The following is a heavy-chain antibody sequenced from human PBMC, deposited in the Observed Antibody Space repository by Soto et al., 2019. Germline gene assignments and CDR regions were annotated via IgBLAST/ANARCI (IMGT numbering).Heavy chain of an antibody. CDR3: AKQLYRLTMTSYFDY. J-gene: IGHJ4*02. Sequence: EVQLLESGGGLVQPGGYLRLSCAASGFTFISYAMSWVRQAPGKGLEWVSAMSGSGGSTYYADSVKCRFTITRDNSKNTLYLQMNRLRAEDTAVYYCAKQLYRLTMTSYFDYWGQGTLVTVSS. D-gene: IGHD2-2*01. CDR1: GFTFISYA. CDR2: MSGSGGST. V-gene: IGHV3-23*01.